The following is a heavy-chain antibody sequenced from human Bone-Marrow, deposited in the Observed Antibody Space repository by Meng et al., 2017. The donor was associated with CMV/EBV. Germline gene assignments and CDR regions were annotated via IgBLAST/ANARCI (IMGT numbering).Heavy chain of an antibody. Sequence: GESLKISCAASGFTFRTYAVAWVRQAPGKGLEWVSIIYDGNRGTNYADSVKGRFTISRDNSKNTLYLQMNSLRAEDTAVYYCAKDFTTDYDFWSGYYPYYYYGMDVWGQGTTVTFSS. J-gene: IGHJ6*02. CDR3: AKDFTTDYDFWSGYYPYYYYGMDV. CDR2: IYDGNRGT. CDR1: GFTFRTYA. D-gene: IGHD3-3*01. V-gene: IGHV3-23*03.